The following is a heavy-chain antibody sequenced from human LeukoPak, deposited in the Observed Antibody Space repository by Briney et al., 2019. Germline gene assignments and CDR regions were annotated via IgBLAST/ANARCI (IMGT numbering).Heavy chain of an antibody. J-gene: IGHJ4*02. CDR1: GFTFSSYS. CDR2: ISSSSSYI. D-gene: IGHD5-24*01. Sequence: KSGGSLRLSCAASGFTFSSYSMTRVRQAPGKGLEWVSSISSSSSYIYYADSVKGRFTISRDNAKNSLYLQMNSLRAEDTAVYYCARDSGMATSPGDYWGQGTLVTVSS. CDR3: ARDSGMATSPGDY. V-gene: IGHV3-21*01.